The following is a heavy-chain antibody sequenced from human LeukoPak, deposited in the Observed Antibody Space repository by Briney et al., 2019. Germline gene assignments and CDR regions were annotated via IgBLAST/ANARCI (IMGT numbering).Heavy chain of an antibody. CDR2: ISAYNGNT. J-gene: IGHJ6*02. V-gene: IGHV1-18*01. CDR1: GYTFTSYG. Sequence: GASVKVSCKASGYTFTSYGISWVRQAPGQGLEWMGWISAYNGNTNYAQKLQGRVTMTTDTSTSTAYMELRSLRSDDTAVYYCARDLGGSGWYPTVGYYYYGMDVWGQGTTVTVSS. CDR3: ARDLGGSGWYPTVGYYYYGMDV. D-gene: IGHD6-19*01.